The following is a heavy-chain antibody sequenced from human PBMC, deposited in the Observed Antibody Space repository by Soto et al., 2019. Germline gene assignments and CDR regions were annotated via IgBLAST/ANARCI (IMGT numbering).Heavy chain of an antibody. CDR1: GCTFTGYY. V-gene: IGHV1-2*02. CDR2: INPNSGGT. Sequence: ASVKVSCKASGCTFTGYYMHWVRQAPGQGLEWMGWINPNSGGTNHAQKFQGRVTMTRDTSISTAYTELRRLRPDDTAVYYCARPADFDYWGQGTVVTVSS. J-gene: IGHJ4*02. CDR3: ARPADFDY.